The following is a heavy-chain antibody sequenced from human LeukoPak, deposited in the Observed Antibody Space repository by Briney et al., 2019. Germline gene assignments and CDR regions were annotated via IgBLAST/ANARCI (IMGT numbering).Heavy chain of an antibody. J-gene: IGHJ4*02. D-gene: IGHD6-19*01. CDR1: GGTFSSYA. V-gene: IGHV1-69*01. CDR2: IIPIFGTA. Sequence: ASVKVSRKASGGTFSSYAISWVRQAPGQGLEWMGGIIPIFGTANYAQKFQGRVTITADESTSTAYMEPSSLRSEDTAVYYCARKSVAGPFDYWGQGTLVTVSS. CDR3: ARKSVAGPFDY.